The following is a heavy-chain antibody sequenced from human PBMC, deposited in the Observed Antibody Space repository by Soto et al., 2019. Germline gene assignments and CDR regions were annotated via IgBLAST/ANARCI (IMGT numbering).Heavy chain of an antibody. Sequence: EVQLVESGGGLVQPGGYLRLSCAASGFTFSSYSMICVRQAPGKGLEWVSYISISSSTIYYADSVKGRFTISRDNAKNSLYLQMNSLRDEDTAVYYCTRDPYGMDVWGQGTTVTVSS. CDR1: GFTFSSYS. J-gene: IGHJ6*02. V-gene: IGHV3-48*02. CDR2: ISISSSTI. CDR3: TRDPYGMDV.